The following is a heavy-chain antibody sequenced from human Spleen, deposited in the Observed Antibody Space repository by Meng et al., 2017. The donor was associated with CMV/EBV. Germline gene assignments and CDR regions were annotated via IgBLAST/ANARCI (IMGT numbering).Heavy chain of an antibody. V-gene: IGHV4-34*01. Sequence: SQTLSLTCAVYGGSFSGYYWSWIRQPPGKGLEWIGEINHSGSTNYNPSLKSRVTISVDTSKNQFSLRLSSVTAADTAVYYCARHSSYDSSGYYYARGYGMDVWDQGTTVTVSS. CDR2: INHSGST. CDR3: ARHSSYDSSGYYYARGYGMDV. D-gene: IGHD3-22*01. CDR1: GGSFSGYY. J-gene: IGHJ6*02.